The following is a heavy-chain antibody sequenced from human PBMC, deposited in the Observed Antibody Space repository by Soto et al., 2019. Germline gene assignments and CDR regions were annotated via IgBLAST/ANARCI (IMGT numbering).Heavy chain of an antibody. CDR2: IGTAGDT. CDR3: ARGRITMVLDV. D-gene: IGHD3-10*01. CDR1: GFTFSSYD. J-gene: IGHJ6*02. V-gene: IGHV3-13*01. Sequence: EVQLVESGGGLVQHGGSLRLSCAASGFTFSSYDMHWVRQATGKGLEWVSAIGTAGDTYYPGSVKGRFTISRENAKNSLYLQMNSLRAGDTAVYYCARGRITMVLDVWGQGTTVTVSS.